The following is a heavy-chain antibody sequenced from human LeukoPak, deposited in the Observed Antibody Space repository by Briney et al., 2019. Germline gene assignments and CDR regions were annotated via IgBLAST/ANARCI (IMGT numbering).Heavy chain of an antibody. CDR2: VSDSGGNK. D-gene: IGHD6-6*01. CDR3: AKRVPYSSSSVYFDY. J-gene: IGHJ4*02. V-gene: IGHV3-23*01. CDR1: GFTFSDYG. Sequence: PGGSLRLSCAVSGFTFSDYGMSWVRQAPGKGLEWDSSVSDSGGNKYYADSVKGRFTISRDNSKNTLYLQMNSLRPEDTAVYYCAKRVPYSSSSVYFDYWGQGTLVTVSS.